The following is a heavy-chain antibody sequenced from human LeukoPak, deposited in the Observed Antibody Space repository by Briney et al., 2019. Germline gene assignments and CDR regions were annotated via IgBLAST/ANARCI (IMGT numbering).Heavy chain of an antibody. CDR1: GGTFSSYA. D-gene: IGHD3-3*01. J-gene: IGHJ4*02. Sequence: SVKVSCKASGGTFSSYAISWVRQAPGQGLEWMGRIIPILGIANYAQKFQGRVTITADKSASTAYMELSSLRSEDTAVYYCARVGLHDFWSGYSFDYWGQGTLVTVSS. V-gene: IGHV1-69*04. CDR3: ARVGLHDFWSGYSFDY. CDR2: IIPILGIA.